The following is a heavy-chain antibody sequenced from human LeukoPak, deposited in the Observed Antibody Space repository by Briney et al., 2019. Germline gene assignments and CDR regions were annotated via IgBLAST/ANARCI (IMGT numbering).Heavy chain of an antibody. CDR1: GGSTSSGGYY. V-gene: IGHV4-31*03. D-gene: IGHD2-8*02. J-gene: IGHJ4*02. Sequence: PSETLSLTCTVSGGSTSSGGYYRSWIRQHPGKGLEWIGYIYYSGSTYYNPSLKSRVTISVDTSKNQFSLKLSSVTAADTAVYYCARERTGGPDYWGQGTLVTVSS. CDR2: IYYSGST. CDR3: ARERTGGPDY.